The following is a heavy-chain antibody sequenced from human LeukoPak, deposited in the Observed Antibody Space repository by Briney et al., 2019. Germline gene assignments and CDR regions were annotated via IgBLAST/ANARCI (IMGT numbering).Heavy chain of an antibody. J-gene: IGHJ6*03. CDR1: GASISIYY. D-gene: IGHD3-10*01. V-gene: IGHV4-4*07. Sequence: ESSETLSLTCTVSGASISIYYWNWVRQPAGKGLEWIGRIFTSGITNYNPSLKSRVTMSVDTSKNQFSLNLSSVIAADTAIYYCARETSGTYYNPLGYMDVWGKGTTVTVSS. CDR2: IFTSGIT. CDR3: ARETSGTYYNPLGYMDV.